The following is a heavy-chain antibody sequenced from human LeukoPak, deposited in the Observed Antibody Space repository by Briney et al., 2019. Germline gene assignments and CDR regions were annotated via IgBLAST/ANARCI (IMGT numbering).Heavy chain of an antibody. CDR1: GFTFSSYA. Sequence: GGSLRLSCAASGFTFSSYAMHWVRQAPGKGLEWVAVISYDGSNKYYADSVKGRFTISRDNSKNTLYLQMNSLRAEDTAVYYCACPITIFGVVAPYGMDVWGQGTTVTVSS. V-gene: IGHV3-30-3*01. D-gene: IGHD3-3*01. J-gene: IGHJ6*02. CDR3: ACPITIFGVVAPYGMDV. CDR2: ISYDGSNK.